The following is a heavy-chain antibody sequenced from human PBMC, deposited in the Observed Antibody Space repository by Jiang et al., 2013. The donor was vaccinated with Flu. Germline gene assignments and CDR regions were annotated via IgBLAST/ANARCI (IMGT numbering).Heavy chain of an antibody. CDR1: GGSFSSYA. D-gene: IGHD4-17*01. J-gene: IGHJ4*02. CDR2: IIPIFGVT. V-gene: IGHV1-69*01. Sequence: GAEVKKPGSSVKVSCKASGGSFSSYAISWVRQAPGQGLEWMGVIIPIFGVTNYAQKFQGRVTITAADEFTGTAYMELRSLTSDDTAVYYCARGQGYGDLLDYWGQGTLVTVSS. CDR3: ARGQGYGDLLDY.